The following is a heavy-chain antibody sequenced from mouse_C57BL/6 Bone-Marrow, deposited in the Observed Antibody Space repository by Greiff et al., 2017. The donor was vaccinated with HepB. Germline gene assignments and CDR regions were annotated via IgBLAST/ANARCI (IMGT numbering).Heavy chain of an antibody. CDR3: AQDGGNDYDVSFYWYFDV. CDR1: GYTFTDYY. D-gene: IGHD2-4*01. J-gene: IGHJ1*03. V-gene: IGHV1-75*01. Sequence: QVQLQQSGPELVKPGASVKISCKASGYTFTDYYINWVKQRPGQGLEWIGWIFPGSGSTYYNEKFKGKATLTVDKSSSTAYMLLSSLTSEDSAVYFCAQDGGNDYDVSFYWYFDVWGTGTTVTVSS. CDR2: IFPGSGST.